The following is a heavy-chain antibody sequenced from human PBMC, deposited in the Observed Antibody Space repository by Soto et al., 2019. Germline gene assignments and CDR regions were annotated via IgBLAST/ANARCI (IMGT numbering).Heavy chain of an antibody. CDR1: GFSLSTSGVG. V-gene: IGHV2-5*02. CDR3: AHKGPEDWPLDY. J-gene: IGHJ4*02. Sequence: QITLKESGPPLVRPTQTLTLTCAFSGFSLSTSGVGVGWIRQPPGKALEWLAVIYWDDSKHYSPSLRSRLTITKDTSKTQVVLTMTTMDPMDTGTYYCAHKGPEDWPLDYWGQGNLVTVSS. D-gene: IGHD3-9*01. CDR2: IYWDDSK.